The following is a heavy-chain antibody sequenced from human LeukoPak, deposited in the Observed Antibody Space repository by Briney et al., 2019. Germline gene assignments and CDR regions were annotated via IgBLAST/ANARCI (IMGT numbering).Heavy chain of an antibody. CDR3: ARSYYGSGSYYNWFDP. Sequence: SETLSLTCVVSGGSLSEPFSSYFWTWIRQPPGKGLEWIGEINRRGNTNYNPSLKSRVTMSVDTSKNDLSLELTSLTGADTAVYYCARSYYGSGSYYNWFDPWGQGTLVTVSS. CDR2: INRRGNT. D-gene: IGHD3-10*01. J-gene: IGHJ5*02. V-gene: IGHV4-34*01. CDR1: GGSLSEPFSSYF.